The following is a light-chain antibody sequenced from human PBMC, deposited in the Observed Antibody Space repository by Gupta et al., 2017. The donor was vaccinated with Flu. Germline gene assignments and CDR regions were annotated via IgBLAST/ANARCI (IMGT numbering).Light chain of an antibody. J-gene: IGLJ1*01. CDR3: ASDTHTRTYV. CDR1: SSDVGGYDL. V-gene: IGLV2-14*01. CDR2: EVT. Sequence: QSALTQPASVSGSPGQSITLSCTGTSSDVGGYDLVSWYQQPPGQAPKLIIYEVTNRPSGVSTRFSGSKSATTASLTLSGRQVEDEAEYYAASDTHTRTYVFGTGTKVTVL.